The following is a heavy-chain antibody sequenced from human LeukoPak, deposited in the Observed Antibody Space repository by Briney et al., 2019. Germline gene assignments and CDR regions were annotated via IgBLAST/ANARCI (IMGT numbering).Heavy chain of an antibody. CDR2: IVVGSGNT. V-gene: IGHV1-58*02. D-gene: IGHD3-3*01. CDR3: AAREWLLADAFDI. Sequence: ASVKVSCKASGFTFTSSAMQWVRQARGQRLEWIGWIVVGSGNTNYEQKFQERVTITRDMSTSTAYMELSSLRSEDTAVYYCAAREWLLADAFDIWGQGTMVTVSS. CDR1: GFTFTSSA. J-gene: IGHJ3*02.